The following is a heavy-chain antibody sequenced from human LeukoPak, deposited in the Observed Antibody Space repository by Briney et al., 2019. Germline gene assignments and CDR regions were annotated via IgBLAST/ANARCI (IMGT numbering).Heavy chain of an antibody. Sequence: GESLRISCKGSGYSFTSYWISWVRQMPGKGLEWMGRIDPSDSYTNYSPSFQGHVTISADKSISTAYLQWSSLKASDTAMYYSQRGGGGSFDYWGQGTLVTVSS. CDR1: GYSFTSYW. V-gene: IGHV5-10-1*01. CDR2: IDPSDSYT. D-gene: IGHD3-16*01. CDR3: QRGGGGSFDY. J-gene: IGHJ4*02.